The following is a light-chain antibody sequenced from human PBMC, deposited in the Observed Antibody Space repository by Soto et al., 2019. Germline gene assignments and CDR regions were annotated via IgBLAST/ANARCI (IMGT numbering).Light chain of an antibody. CDR2: DAS. V-gene: IGKV1-5*01. Sequence: DIPMTQSPSTLSASVGDRVTITCRASQSISTWLAWYQQKPGKAPKLLIYDASSLESGVPSRFSGSGSGTAFTLTISSLQPDDFATYYCQQYYTYSWTFGQGTKVEF. CDR3: QQYYTYSWT. CDR1: QSISTW. J-gene: IGKJ1*01.